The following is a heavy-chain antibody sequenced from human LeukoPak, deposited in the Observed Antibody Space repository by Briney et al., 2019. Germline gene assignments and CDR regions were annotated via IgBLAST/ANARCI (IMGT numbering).Heavy chain of an antibody. CDR1: GGSISSYY. CDR3: ARDTPPQGHCSSTSCYRGPWYFDL. V-gene: IGHV4-59*01. Sequence: SETLSLTCTVSGGSISSYYWSWIRQPPGKGLEWIGYIYYSGSTNYNPSLKSRVTISVDTSKNQFSLKLSSVTAADTAVYYCARDTPPQGHCSSTSCYRGPWYFDLWGRSTLVTVSS. J-gene: IGHJ2*01. D-gene: IGHD2-2*02. CDR2: IYYSGST.